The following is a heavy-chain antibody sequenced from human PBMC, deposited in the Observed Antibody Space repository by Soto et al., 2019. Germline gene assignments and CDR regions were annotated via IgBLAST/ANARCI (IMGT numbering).Heavy chain of an antibody. CDR2: ISSGRPYA. V-gene: IGHV3-11*06. Sequence: QVQLVESGGGLVKPGGSLRLSCGASGFIFSDYYMSWIRQAPGKGLEWLSYISSGRPYAHYADSVRGRFTISRDNAKNSLYLQMNSLRADDTAVYYCARTSSAGDYSWFDPWGQGTLVTVSS. J-gene: IGHJ5*02. CDR1: GFIFSDYY. CDR3: ARTSSAGDYSWFDP. D-gene: IGHD4-4*01.